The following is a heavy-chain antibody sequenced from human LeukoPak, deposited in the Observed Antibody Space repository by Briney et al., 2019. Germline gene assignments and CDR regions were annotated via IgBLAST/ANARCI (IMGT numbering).Heavy chain of an antibody. CDR1: GFTFSSYS. CDR2: ISSSSSTI. Sequence: GGSLRLSCAASGFTFSSYSMNWVRQAPGKGLEWVSYISSSSSTIYYADSVKGRFTISRDNSKNTLYLQMNSLRAEDTAVYYCAKGDSTTLLRPYYFDYWGQGTLVTVSS. CDR3: AKGDSTTLLRPYYFDY. V-gene: IGHV3-48*01. J-gene: IGHJ4*02. D-gene: IGHD3-10*01.